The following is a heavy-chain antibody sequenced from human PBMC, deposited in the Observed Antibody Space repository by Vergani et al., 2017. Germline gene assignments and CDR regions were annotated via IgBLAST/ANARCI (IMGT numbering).Heavy chain of an antibody. D-gene: IGHD5-18*01. Sequence: QVQLVQSGAEVKKPGSSVKVSCKASGGTFSSYAISWVRQAPGQGREWMGRVIPIFGTANYAQKFQGRVTITADESTSTAYMELSSLRSEDTAVYYCERDRGYSYGYTLYYYYMDVWGKGTTVTVSS. CDR3: ERDRGYSYGYTLYYYYMDV. J-gene: IGHJ6*03. CDR1: GGTFSSYA. V-gene: IGHV1-69*18. CDR2: VIPIFGTA.